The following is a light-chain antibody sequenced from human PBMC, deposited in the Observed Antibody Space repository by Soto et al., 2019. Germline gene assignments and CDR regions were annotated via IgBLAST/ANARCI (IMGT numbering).Light chain of an antibody. V-gene: IGKV1-5*03. CDR3: QHYNSYSEA. CDR1: QTISSW. J-gene: IGKJ5*01. Sequence: DIQMTRSPSTLSASVGDRVTITGRASQTISSWLAWYQQKPGKAPKLLIYKASTLKSGVPSRFSGSGSGTEFTLTISSLQPDDFATYYCQHYNSYSEAFGQGTRLEIK. CDR2: KAS.